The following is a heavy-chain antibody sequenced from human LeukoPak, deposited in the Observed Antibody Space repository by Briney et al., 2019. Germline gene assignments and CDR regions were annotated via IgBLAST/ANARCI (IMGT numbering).Heavy chain of an antibody. CDR2: VYHSGST. V-gene: IGHV4-38-2*02. CDR1: AYSISSGSY. D-gene: IGHD2-15*01. Sequence: PSETLSLTCTVSAYSISSGSYWGWIRQPPGKGLEWLGSVYHSGSTYYNPSLKSRVTISVDTSNNQFSLKLSSVTAADTAVYYCARDLSGAYPLYYFDYWGQGTLVTVSS. CDR3: ARDLSGAYPLYYFDY. J-gene: IGHJ4*02.